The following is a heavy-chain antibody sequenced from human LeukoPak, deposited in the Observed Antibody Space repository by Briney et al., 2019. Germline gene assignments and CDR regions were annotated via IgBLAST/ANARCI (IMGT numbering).Heavy chain of an antibody. V-gene: IGHV3-23*01. CDR2: IGVRGDDT. Sequence: GGSLRLSCAASGFTFSSYVMSWVRQAPGKGLEWVSGIGVRGDDTYYADSVKGRFTISRDNSDNTLYLQMNSLKASDTAMYYCASPHGGNPPDAFDIWGQGTMVTVSS. D-gene: IGHD4-23*01. J-gene: IGHJ3*02. CDR1: GFTFSSYV. CDR3: ASPHGGNPPDAFDI.